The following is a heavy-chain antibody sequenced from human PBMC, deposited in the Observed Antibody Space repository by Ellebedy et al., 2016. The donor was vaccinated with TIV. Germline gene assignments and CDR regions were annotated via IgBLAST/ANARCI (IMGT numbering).Heavy chain of an antibody. CDR2: LFYSGSS. CDR1: GGSISRYY. CDR3: ERLVARDYFDY. J-gene: IGHJ4*02. D-gene: IGHD2-15*01. V-gene: IGHV4-59*08. Sequence: MPSETLSLTCIVSGGSISRYYWRWIRQSPGKGLAWIGYLFYSGSSHYNPSLKSRVTISLDTSKNQFSLKLSSVTAADTAVYYCERLVARDYFDYWGQGTLVTVSS.